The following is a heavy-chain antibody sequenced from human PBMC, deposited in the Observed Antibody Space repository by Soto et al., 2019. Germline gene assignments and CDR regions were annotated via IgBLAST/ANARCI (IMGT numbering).Heavy chain of an antibody. CDR1: GGSFISFY. J-gene: IGHJ4*02. D-gene: IGHD2-8*02. V-gene: IGHV4-34*01. CDR2: IHHSGTT. Sequence: SETLSLTCTVYGGSFISFYWSWIRQSPGKGLEWIGEIHHSGTTNYNPSLKSRVTISVDTSKNQFSLELTSVTAADTAVYYCARDKITGLFDYWGQGTLVTVS. CDR3: ARDKITGLFDY.